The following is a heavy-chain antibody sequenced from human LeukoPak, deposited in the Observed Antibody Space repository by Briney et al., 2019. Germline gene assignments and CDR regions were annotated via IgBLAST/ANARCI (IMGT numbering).Heavy chain of an antibody. CDR2: IYYSGST. Sequence: SETLSLTCTVSGGSISSSDWSWIRHPPGKGLEWLAYIYYSGSTHYNPSLKSRVTISIDTSKNQVSLRLSSVTAADTAVYYCARHYYDNNPNRLDTWGQGTLVTVSS. CDR1: GGSISSSD. V-gene: IGHV4-59*08. CDR3: ARHYYDNNPNRLDT. J-gene: IGHJ5*02. D-gene: IGHD3-16*01.